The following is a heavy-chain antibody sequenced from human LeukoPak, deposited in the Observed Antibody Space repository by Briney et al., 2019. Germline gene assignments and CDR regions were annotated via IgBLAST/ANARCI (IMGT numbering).Heavy chain of an antibody. CDR2: IYYSGST. V-gene: IGHV4-39*01. J-gene: IGHJ6*03. D-gene: IGHD3-22*01. CDR3: ARHDYYYDSSGYSMDV. CDR1: GGSISSSSYY. Sequence: SETLSLTCTVSGGSISSSSYYWGWIRQPPGKGLEWIGSIYYSGSTYYNPSLKSRVTISVDTSKNQFSLKLSSVTAADTAVYYCARHDYYYDSSGYSMDVWGKGTTVTISS.